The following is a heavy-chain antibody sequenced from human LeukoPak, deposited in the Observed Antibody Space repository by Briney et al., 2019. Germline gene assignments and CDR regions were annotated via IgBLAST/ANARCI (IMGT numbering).Heavy chain of an antibody. J-gene: IGHJ4*02. V-gene: IGHV4-39*07. Sequence: SETLSLTCTVSGGSISSSSYYWGWIRQPPGKGLEWIGSIYYSGSTNYNPSLKSRVTISVDKSKNQFSLKLSSVAAADTAVYYCAREIAAAGGIDYWGQGTLVTVSS. CDR1: GGSISSSSYY. CDR3: AREIAAAGGIDY. D-gene: IGHD6-13*01. CDR2: IYYSGST.